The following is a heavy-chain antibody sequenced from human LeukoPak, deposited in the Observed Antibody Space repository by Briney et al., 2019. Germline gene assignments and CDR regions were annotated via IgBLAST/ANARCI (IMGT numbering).Heavy chain of an antibody. Sequence: TGGSLRLSCAASGFTFDDYGMSWVRQAPGKGLEWVSGINWNGDSTDYADSVKGRFTISRDNARNSLYVQMNSLRAEDTALYYCARGPLTGSMLGDFDYWGQGTLATVSS. CDR1: GFTFDDYG. CDR2: INWNGDST. D-gene: IGHD7-27*01. J-gene: IGHJ4*02. V-gene: IGHV3-20*04. CDR3: ARGPLTGSMLGDFDY.